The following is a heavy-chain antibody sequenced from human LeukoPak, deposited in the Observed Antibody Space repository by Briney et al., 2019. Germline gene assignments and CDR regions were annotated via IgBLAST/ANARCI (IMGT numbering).Heavy chain of an antibody. V-gene: IGHV1-46*01. D-gene: IGHD2-21*01. Sequence: ASVKVSCKASGYTFTSYFLHWVRQAPGQGLEWMGIINPSGGATSYAQQSQGRVTMTREMSTSTVYMELSSLRSEDTAVFYCARAPSMVVISGAFDIWGQGTMVTVSS. J-gene: IGHJ3*02. CDR2: INPSGGAT. CDR1: GYTFTSYF. CDR3: ARAPSMVVISGAFDI.